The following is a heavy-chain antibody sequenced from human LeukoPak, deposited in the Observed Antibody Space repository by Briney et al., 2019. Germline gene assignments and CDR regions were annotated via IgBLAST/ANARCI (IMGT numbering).Heavy chain of an antibody. D-gene: IGHD5-24*01. V-gene: IGHV3-33*01. Sequence: GGSLRLSCAASGFTVSSYGMHWVRQAPGKGLEWVAVIWYDGSNKYYADSVKGRFTISRDNSKNTLYLQMNSLRAEDTAVYYCARAGDGYNIYYFDYWGQGTLVTVSS. J-gene: IGHJ4*02. CDR1: GFTVSSYG. CDR2: IWYDGSNK. CDR3: ARAGDGYNIYYFDY.